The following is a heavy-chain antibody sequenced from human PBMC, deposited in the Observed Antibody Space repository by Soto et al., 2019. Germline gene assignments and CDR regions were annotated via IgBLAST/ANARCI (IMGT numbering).Heavy chain of an antibody. J-gene: IGHJ4*02. V-gene: IGHV3-7*02. CDR2: INQDGSEI. D-gene: IGHD6-13*01. CDR3: ATIAAVRFDY. CDR1: GFTFSSEY. Sequence: EVQLVESGGGLVQPGGSLRLSCVASGFTFSSEYMSWVRQAPGKGLEWVGNINQDGSEIYYLDSVKGRFTISRDNAKKSVFLQMNSLRAEDTAVYHCATIAAVRFDYWGQGTLVTVSS.